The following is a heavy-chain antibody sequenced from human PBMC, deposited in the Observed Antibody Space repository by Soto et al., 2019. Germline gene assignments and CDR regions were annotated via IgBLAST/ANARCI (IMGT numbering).Heavy chain of an antibody. CDR1: GFAFSRYS. J-gene: IGHJ4*02. CDR3: ARARPHDYGPLDY. V-gene: IGHV3-7*01. Sequence: GGSLRLSCAASGFAFSRYSMHWVRQAPGKGLEWVANILPDGSQKYYLDSLRGRFTVSRDNAKNSLYLQIDRLRPDDTAVYYCARARPHDYGPLDYWGQGILVTVSS. CDR2: ILPDGSQK. D-gene: IGHD3-10*01.